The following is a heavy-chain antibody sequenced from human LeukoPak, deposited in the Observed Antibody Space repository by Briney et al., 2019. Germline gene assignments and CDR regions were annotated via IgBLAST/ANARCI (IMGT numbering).Heavy chain of an antibody. J-gene: IGHJ6*04. CDR2: IYHSGST. CDR3: ARGRGKMDV. V-gene: IGHV4-59*01. CDR1: GDSMGSYY. D-gene: IGHD3-10*01. Sequence: SETLSLTCSVSGDSMGSYYWSWIRQSPGKGLEWIGYIYHSGSTDYNSSLKSRVTISENTSKKQFSLKVSSVTAADTAVYYCARGRGKMDVWGKGTTVTVSS.